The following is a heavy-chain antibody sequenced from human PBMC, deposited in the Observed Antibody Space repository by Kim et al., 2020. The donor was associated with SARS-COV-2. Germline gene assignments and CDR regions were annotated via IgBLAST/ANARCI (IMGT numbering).Heavy chain of an antibody. Sequence: GGSLRLSCAASGFTFSSYAMHWVRQAPGKGLEYVSAISSNGGSTYYANSVKGRFTISRDNSKKTLYLQMGSLRAEDMAVYYCARASEQLWLRGAFDIWGQGTMVTVSS. V-gene: IGHV3-64*01. CDR1: GFTFSSYA. CDR2: ISSNGGST. J-gene: IGHJ3*02. D-gene: IGHD5-18*01. CDR3: ARASEQLWLRGAFDI.